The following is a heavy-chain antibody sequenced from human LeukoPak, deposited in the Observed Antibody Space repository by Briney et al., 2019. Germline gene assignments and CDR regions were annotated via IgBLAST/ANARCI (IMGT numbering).Heavy chain of an antibody. CDR3: AKGTSSSCYSAPNY. D-gene: IGHD2-15*01. V-gene: IGHV3-23*01. CDR1: GFTFSDYY. J-gene: IGHJ4*02. Sequence: GGSLRLSCAASGFTFSDYYMSWIRQAPGKGLEWVSAICSNDNNTYYANSVKGRFTISRDNSKNTLSLQLNSLRAEDTAVYYCAKGTSSSCYSAPNYWGQGTLVTVSS. CDR2: ICSNDNNT.